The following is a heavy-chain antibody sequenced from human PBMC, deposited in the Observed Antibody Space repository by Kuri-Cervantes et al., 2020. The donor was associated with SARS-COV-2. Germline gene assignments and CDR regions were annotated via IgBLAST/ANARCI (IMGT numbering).Heavy chain of an antibody. D-gene: IGHD1-26*01. CDR2: INHSGST. CDR1: GGSFSGYY. CDR3: ARHGRRVNYYYYGMDV. J-gene: IGHJ6*02. V-gene: IGHV4-34*01. Sequence: SETLSLTCAVYGGSFSGYYWSWIRQPPGKGLEWIGEINHSGSTNYNPSLKSRVTISVDTSKNQFSLKLSSVTAADTAVYYCARHGRRVNYYYYGMDVWGQGTTVTVSS.